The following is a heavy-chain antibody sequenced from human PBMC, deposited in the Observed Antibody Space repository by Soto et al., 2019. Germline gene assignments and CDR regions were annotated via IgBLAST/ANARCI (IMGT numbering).Heavy chain of an antibody. CDR2: INGRSKNI. V-gene: IGHV3-11*01. J-gene: IGHJ4*02. Sequence: QVQLVESGGGLVKPGGSLRLSCAASGFTFSDYYMTWIRQAPGKGLEWISYINGRSKNIQYADSVRGRFTVSRDNAKNSLYLQMNSLRAEDTAVFYCARASGDGYNHYDFWGQGTLVTVSS. CDR3: ARASGDGYNHYDF. D-gene: IGHD4-4*01. CDR1: GFTFSDYY.